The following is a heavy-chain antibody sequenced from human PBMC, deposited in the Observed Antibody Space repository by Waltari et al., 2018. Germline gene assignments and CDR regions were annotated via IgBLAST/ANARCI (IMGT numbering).Heavy chain of an antibody. Sequence: EVQLVESGGGLVKPGGSLRLACEASGFTFSSYSMNWVRQAPGKGLEWVSSISSSSTYIYYADSVKGRFTISRDNAKNSLYLQMNSLRADDTAVYYCAKIRGSYPNYFDPWGQGTLVTVSS. CDR1: GFTFSSYS. CDR3: AKIRGSYPNYFDP. D-gene: IGHD1-26*01. V-gene: IGHV3-21*03. J-gene: IGHJ5*02. CDR2: ISSSSTYI.